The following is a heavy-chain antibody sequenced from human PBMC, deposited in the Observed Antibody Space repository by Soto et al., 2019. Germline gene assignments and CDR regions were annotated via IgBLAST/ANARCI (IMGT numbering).Heavy chain of an antibody. CDR1: GFTFSSYS. J-gene: IGHJ4*02. CDR3: ARDSGRTTVTTPFDY. CDR2: ISSSSSTI. V-gene: IGHV3-48*01. D-gene: IGHD4-4*01. Sequence: EVQLVESGGGLVQPGGSLRLSCAASGFTFSSYSMNWVRQAPGKGLEWVSYISSSSSTIYYADSVKGRFTISRDNAKNSLYLQMNSLRAEDTAVYYCARDSGRTTVTTPFDYWGQGTLVTVSS.